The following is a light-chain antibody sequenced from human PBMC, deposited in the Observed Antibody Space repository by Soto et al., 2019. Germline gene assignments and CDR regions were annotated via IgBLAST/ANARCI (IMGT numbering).Light chain of an antibody. Sequence: EIVMTQSPATLSMSPGERATLSCRASQSVSSSLAWYQQKPGQAPRLLIYGASTRATGIPDRFSGSGSETEFTLTISSLQAEDFAIYYCQQYNTWWTFGQGTKVEIK. J-gene: IGKJ1*01. CDR1: QSVSSS. CDR3: QQYNTWWT. V-gene: IGKV3-15*01. CDR2: GAS.